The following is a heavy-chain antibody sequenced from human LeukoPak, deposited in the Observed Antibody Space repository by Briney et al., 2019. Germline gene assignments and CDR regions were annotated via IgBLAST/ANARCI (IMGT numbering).Heavy chain of an antibody. CDR2: IYYSGST. V-gene: IGHV4-39*07. J-gene: IGHJ4*02. D-gene: IGHD4-17*01. Sequence: PSETLSLTCTVSGGSISSSSYYWGWIRQPPGKGLEWIGSIYYSGSTYYNPSLKSRVIISVDTSKNQFSLKLSSVTAADTAVYYCARDRDYGDYPYYFDYWGQGTLVTVSS. CDR1: GGSISSSSYY. CDR3: ARDRDYGDYPYYFDY.